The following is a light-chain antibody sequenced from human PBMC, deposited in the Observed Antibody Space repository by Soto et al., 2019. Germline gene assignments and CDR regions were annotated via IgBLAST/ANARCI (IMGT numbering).Light chain of an antibody. CDR2: GAS. J-gene: IGKJ5*01. V-gene: IGKV3-20*01. CDR1: QSVSSSY. CDR3: QQYGSSLPIT. Sequence: EIVLTQSPGTLSLSPGERATLSCRASQSVSSSYLAWYQQKPGQAPRLLIYGASSRATGIPDRFSGSGSGTEFTLTISSLQSEDFAVYYCQQYGSSLPITFGQGTRLEIK.